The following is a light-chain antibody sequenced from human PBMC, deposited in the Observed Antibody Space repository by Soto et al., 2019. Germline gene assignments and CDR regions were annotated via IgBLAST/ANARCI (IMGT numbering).Light chain of an antibody. CDR1: QSVSSN. CDR2: GAS. CDR3: QQYNYWPSFT. V-gene: IGKV3-15*01. Sequence: DIVMTQSPATLSVSPGERATLSCRASQSVSSNLAWYQQKPGQAPRLLVYGASTRATGIPARFSGSGSGTEFILTISSLQSEDFALYYCQQYNYWPSFTFGPGTKVDIK. J-gene: IGKJ3*01.